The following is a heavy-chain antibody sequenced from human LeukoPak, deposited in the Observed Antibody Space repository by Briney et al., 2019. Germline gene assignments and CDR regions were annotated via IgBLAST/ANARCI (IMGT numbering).Heavy chain of an antibody. V-gene: IGHV1-2*02. CDR2: ISTDGFT. CDR3: AKDTGRFTFGDY. Sequence: GASVKVSCRASGYAFSDYYMHWVRQAPGQGLQWMGWISTDGFTNYAQKFQGRVTMTRDTSISTAYMDLSRLTSEDTAVYYCAKDTGRFTFGDYWGQGTLLSVSS. J-gene: IGHJ4*02. CDR1: GYAFSDYY. D-gene: IGHD5-18*01.